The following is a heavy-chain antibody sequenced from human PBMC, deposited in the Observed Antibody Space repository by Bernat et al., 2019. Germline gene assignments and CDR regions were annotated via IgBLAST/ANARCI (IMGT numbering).Heavy chain of an antibody. V-gene: IGHV3-7*03. Sequence: EVQVVESGGGLVQLGGSLRLSCAASGFPFRNYWMSWVRQAPGKGLEWVANIKEDGSEKYYVDVVRGRFTISRDNGKNPLYLKMNSLRDEDTAVYYWASLSSGNSPDYWGQGTLVTVSS. CDR3: ASLSSGNSPDY. CDR2: IKEDGSEK. CDR1: GFPFRNYW. D-gene: IGHD3-22*01. J-gene: IGHJ4*02.